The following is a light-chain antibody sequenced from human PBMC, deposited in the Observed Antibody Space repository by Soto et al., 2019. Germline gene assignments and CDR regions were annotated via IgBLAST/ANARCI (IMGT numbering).Light chain of an antibody. J-gene: IGKJ5*01. CDR2: GAS. CDR3: QQCGSSST. Sequence: EIVMTQSPATLSVVPGERATLSCRASQSISSNLAWYQQIPGQAPRLLIYGASMRATGIPDRFSGSGSGTDFTLTISRLEPEDFAVYYCQQCGSSSTFGQGTRLEI. CDR1: QSISSN. V-gene: IGKV3-20*01.